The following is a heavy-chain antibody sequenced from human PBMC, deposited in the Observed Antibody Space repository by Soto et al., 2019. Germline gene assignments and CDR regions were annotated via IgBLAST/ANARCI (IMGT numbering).Heavy chain of an antibody. CDR2: IYPGDSDT. CDR1: GYSFTSYW. V-gene: IGHV5-51*01. Sequence: GESLKISCKGSGYSFTSYWIGWVRQMPGKGLEWMGIIYPGDSDTRYSPSFQGQITISADKSISTAYLQWSSLKASDTAMYYCASGRPKRNLYFDYWGQGTLVTVSS. CDR3: ASGRPKRNLYFDY. J-gene: IGHJ4*02.